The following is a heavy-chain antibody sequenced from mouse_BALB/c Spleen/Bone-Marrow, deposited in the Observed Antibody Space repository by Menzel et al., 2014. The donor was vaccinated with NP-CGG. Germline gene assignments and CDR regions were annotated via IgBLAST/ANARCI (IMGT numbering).Heavy chain of an antibody. V-gene: IGHV14-3*02. Sequence: EVQLQQSGAELVKPGASVKSSCTASGFNIKDTYMHWVKQRPEQGLEWIGRIDPANGNTKYDPKFQGKATITADTSSNTASLQLSSLTSEDTAVYYCASYYYGHYFDYWGQGTTLTVSS. CDR2: IDPANGNT. D-gene: IGHD1-1*01. J-gene: IGHJ2*01. CDR1: GFNIKDTY. CDR3: ASYYYGHYFDY.